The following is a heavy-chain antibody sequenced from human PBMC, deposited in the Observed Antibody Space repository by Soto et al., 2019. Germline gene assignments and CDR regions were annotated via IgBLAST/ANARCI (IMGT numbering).Heavy chain of an antibody. D-gene: IGHD3-3*01. J-gene: IGHJ3*01. CDR1: GFTFGTSD. V-gene: IGHV3-13*01. Sequence: PGGSLRLSCAASGFTFGTSDMHWVRQPTGQRPEWVSAIDTAGDTFYTDSVKGRFTISRDNAKNSFFLHMNSLTAGDTAMYFCARARTIWDDGLDLWGQGTMVTVSS. CDR3: ARARTIWDDGLDL. CDR2: IDTAGDT.